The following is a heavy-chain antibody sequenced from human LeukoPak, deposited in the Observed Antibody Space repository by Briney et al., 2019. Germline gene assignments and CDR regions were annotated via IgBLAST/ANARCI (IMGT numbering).Heavy chain of an antibody. D-gene: IGHD6-19*01. CDR3: ARSSSGYSSGWYYFDY. Sequence: SVKVSCKASGGTFSSYAISWVRQAPGQGLEWMGGIIPIFGTANYTQKFQGRVTITADESTSTAYMELSSLRSEDTAVYYCARSSSGYSSGWYYFDYWGQGTLVTVSS. CDR2: IIPIFGTA. CDR1: GGTFSSYA. V-gene: IGHV1-69*01. J-gene: IGHJ4*02.